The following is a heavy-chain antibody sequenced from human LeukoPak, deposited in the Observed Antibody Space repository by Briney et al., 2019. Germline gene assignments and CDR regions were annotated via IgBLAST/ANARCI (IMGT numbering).Heavy chain of an antibody. Sequence: PGGSLRLSCAASGFTFSSYWTSWVRQAPGKGLEWVANIKQDGSEKYYVDSVKGRFTISRDNAKNSLYLQMNSLRAEDTAVYYCARSSAAAGTAFNYYYYGMDVWGKGTTVTVSS. CDR3: ARSSAAAGTAFNYYYYGMDV. CDR2: IKQDGSEK. D-gene: IGHD6-13*01. J-gene: IGHJ6*04. CDR1: GFTFSSYW. V-gene: IGHV3-7*03.